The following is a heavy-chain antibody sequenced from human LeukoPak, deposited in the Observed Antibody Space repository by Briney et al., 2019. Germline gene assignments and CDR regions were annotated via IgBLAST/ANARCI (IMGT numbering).Heavy chain of an antibody. D-gene: IGHD6-6*01. V-gene: IGHV3-30*18. J-gene: IGHJ4*02. CDR1: GFTFSSYG. Sequence: GRSLRLSCAASGFTFSSYGMHWVRQAPGKGLEWVAGISYDGSNKYYADSVKGRFTISRDNSKTTLYLQMNSLRAEDTAVYYCAKDFRTVYSSSSAPDYWGQGTLVTVSS. CDR2: ISYDGSNK. CDR3: AKDFRTVYSSSSAPDY.